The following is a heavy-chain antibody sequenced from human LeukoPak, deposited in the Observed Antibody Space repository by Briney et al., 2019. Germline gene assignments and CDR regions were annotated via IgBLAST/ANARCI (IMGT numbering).Heavy chain of an antibody. CDR1: GFTFRNFG. V-gene: IGHV3-21*01. D-gene: IGHD6-19*01. Sequence: GGSLRLSCAASGFTFRNFGMHWVRQAPGKGLEWVSSISSSSSYIYYADSVKGRFTISRDNAKNSLYLQMNSLRAEDTAVYYCARDSSGWYVAVDWFDPWGQGTLVTVSS. CDR2: ISSSSSYI. CDR3: ARDSSGWYVAVDWFDP. J-gene: IGHJ5*02.